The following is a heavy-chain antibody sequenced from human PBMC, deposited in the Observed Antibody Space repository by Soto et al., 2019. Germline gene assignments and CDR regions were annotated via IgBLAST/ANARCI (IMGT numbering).Heavy chain of an antibody. CDR2: IVVGSGNT. CDR3: AAPQEGVITMVRGVNDYYYGMDV. Sequence: SVKVSCKASGFTFTSSAVQWVRQARGQRLEWIGWIVVGSGNTNYAQKFQERVTITRDMSTSTAYMELSSRRSEDTAVYYCAAPQEGVITMVRGVNDYYYGMDVWGQGTTVTVSS. D-gene: IGHD3-10*01. V-gene: IGHV1-58*01. CDR1: GFTFTSSA. J-gene: IGHJ6*02.